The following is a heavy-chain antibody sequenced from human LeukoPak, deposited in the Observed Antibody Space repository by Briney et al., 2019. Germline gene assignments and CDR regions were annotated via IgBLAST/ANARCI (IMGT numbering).Heavy chain of an antibody. CDR2: ISSSGSTI. J-gene: IGHJ4*02. CDR1: GFTFSSYE. D-gene: IGHD6-19*01. V-gene: IGHV3-48*03. Sequence: GGSLRLSCAASGFTFSSYEMNWVRQAPGKGLEWVSYISSSGSTIYYADSVKGRFTISRDNAKNSLYLQMNSLRAEGTAVYYCARDLWSTYSSGHRDRFDYWGQGTLVTVSS. CDR3: ARDLWSTYSSGHRDRFDY.